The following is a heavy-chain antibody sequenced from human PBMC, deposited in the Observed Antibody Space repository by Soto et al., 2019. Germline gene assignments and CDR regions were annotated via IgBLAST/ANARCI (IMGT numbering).Heavy chain of an antibody. CDR1: GGTFSSYA. J-gene: IGHJ6*02. Sequence: GASVKVPCKASGGTFSSYAISWVRQAPGQGLEWMGGIIPIFGTANYAQKFQGRVTITADESTSTAYMELSSLRSEDTAVYYCARPTTVTTYGMDVWGQGTTVTVSS. CDR2: IIPIFGTA. CDR3: ARPTTVTTYGMDV. D-gene: IGHD4-17*01. V-gene: IGHV1-69*13.